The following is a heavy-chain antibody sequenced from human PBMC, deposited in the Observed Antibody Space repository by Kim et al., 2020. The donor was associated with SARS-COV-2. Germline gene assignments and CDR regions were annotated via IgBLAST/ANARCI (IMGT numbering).Heavy chain of an antibody. Sequence: GGSLRLSCAASGFTFIDYSMNWVRQTPGKGLEWVSSISGSGNYIYYADSVKGRFTISRDNAKNSPYLQMYSLRAEDTAVYYCARDLVVGAASIYYFDFWG. CDR1: GFTFIDYS. CDR2: ISGSGNYI. V-gene: IGHV3-21*01. J-gene: IGHJ4*01. CDR3: ARDLVVGAASIYYFDF. D-gene: IGHD2-15*01.